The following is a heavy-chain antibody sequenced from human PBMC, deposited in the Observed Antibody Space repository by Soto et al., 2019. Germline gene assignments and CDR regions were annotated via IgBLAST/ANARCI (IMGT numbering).Heavy chain of an antibody. V-gene: IGHV3-23*01. Sequence: GGSLRLSCAASGFTFSSYAMSWVRQAPGKGLEWVSAISGSGGSKYYADSVKGRFTISRDNSKNTLYLQMNSLRAEDTAVYYCASVPDYYDSSTLDWGQGTLVTVSS. CDR3: ASVPDYYDSSTLD. CDR1: GFTFSSYA. CDR2: ISGSGGSK. J-gene: IGHJ4*02. D-gene: IGHD3-22*01.